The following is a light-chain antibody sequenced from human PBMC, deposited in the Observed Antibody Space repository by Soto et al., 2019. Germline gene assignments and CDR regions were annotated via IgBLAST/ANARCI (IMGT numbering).Light chain of an antibody. CDR1: SGSIASNY. CDR2: EDN. J-gene: IGLJ2*01. V-gene: IGLV6-57*04. Sequence: NFMLTQPHSVSESPGKTVTISCTRSSGSIASNYVQWYQQRPGSAPTTVIYEDNHRPSGVPDRFSRSIDSSSNSASLTIPGLKTEDEADYYCQSYDSSNPVVFGGGTKVTVL. CDR3: QSYDSSNPVV.